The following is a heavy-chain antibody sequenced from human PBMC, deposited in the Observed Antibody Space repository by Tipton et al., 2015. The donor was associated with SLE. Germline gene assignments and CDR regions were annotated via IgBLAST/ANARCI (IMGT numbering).Heavy chain of an antibody. J-gene: IGHJ4*02. CDR3: AKSSGGYDSSGYLDY. Sequence: GSLRLSCAASGFIFSYYDMHWVRQATGEGLEWVAGIGKGGDTYYAGSVKGRFTISRDNSKNTLYLQMNSLRAEDTAVYYCAKSSGGYDSSGYLDYWGQGTLVTVSS. CDR1: GFIFSYYD. D-gene: IGHD3-22*01. V-gene: IGHV3-13*01. CDR2: IGKGGDT.